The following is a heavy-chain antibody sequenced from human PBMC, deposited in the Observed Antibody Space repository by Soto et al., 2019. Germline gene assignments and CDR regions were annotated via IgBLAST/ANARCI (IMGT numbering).Heavy chain of an antibody. V-gene: IGHV3-30*18. CDR2: ISYDGSNK. CDR1: GFTFSSFG. D-gene: IGHD3-3*01. CDR3: AKVARPFYDVWSGP. J-gene: IGHJ5*02. Sequence: VGSLRLSCTTSGFTFSSFGMHWVRQAPGKGLEWVALISYDGSNKNYADSVKGRFTISRDNSRGTLYLQLNSLRLEDTAVYFCAKVARPFYDVWSGPWGQGTLVTVS.